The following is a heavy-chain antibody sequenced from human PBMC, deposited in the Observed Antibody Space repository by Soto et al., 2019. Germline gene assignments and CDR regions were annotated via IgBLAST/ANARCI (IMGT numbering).Heavy chain of an antibody. CDR3: ARDRSNYDIFAENPNFSGYFDY. V-gene: IGHV3-21*01. CDR1: GFTFSSYS. J-gene: IGHJ4*02. Sequence: PGGSLRLSCAASGFTFSSYSMNWVRQAPGKGLEWVSSISSSSSYIYYADSVKGRFTISRDNAKNSLYLQMNSLRAEDTAVYYCARDRSNYDIFAENPNFSGYFDYWGQGTLVTVSS. CDR2: ISSSSSYI. D-gene: IGHD3-9*01.